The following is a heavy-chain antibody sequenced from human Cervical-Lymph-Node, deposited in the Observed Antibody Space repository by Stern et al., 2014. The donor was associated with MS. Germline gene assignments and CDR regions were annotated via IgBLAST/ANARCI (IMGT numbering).Heavy chain of an antibody. J-gene: IGHJ5*02. CDR3: ATTRWDLFTWNWFDP. V-gene: IGHV4-61*02. Sequence: VQLVQSGPGLVKPSQTLSLTCTVSGGSISSSGYYWSWIRQPADKGLEWIGRIHDSGSTYYNPSLKSRVTISIDTAKNPVSLKLPSVTAADTAVYYCATTRWDLFTWNWFDPWGQGTLVTVSS. CDR2: IHDSGST. D-gene: IGHD1-26*01. CDR1: GGSISSSGYY.